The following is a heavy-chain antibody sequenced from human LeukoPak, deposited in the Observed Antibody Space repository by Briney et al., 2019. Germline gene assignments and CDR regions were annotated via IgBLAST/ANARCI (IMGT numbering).Heavy chain of an antibody. J-gene: IGHJ2*01. V-gene: IGHV3-33*01. D-gene: IGHD6-19*01. CDR1: GFTFSSYG. CDR2: IWYDGSNK. CDR3: ARDYMGSGWYRGFDL. Sequence: PGGSLRPSCAASGFTFSSYGMHWVRQAPGKGLEWVAVIWYDGSNKYYADSVKGRFTISRDNSKNTLYLQMNSLRAEDTAVYYCARDYMGSGWYRGFDLWGRGTLVTVSS.